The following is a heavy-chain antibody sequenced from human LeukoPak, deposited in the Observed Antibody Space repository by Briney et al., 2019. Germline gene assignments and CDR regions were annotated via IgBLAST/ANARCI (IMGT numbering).Heavy chain of an antibody. V-gene: IGHV1-69*13. D-gene: IGHD3-10*01. CDR2: IIPIFGTA. J-gene: IGHJ4*02. Sequence: SVKVSCKSSEGTFSSYAINWVRQVPGQGLEWMGGIIPIFGTANYAQKFQGRVTITADESTSTAYMELSSLRSEDTAVYYCARDYGSGSYLAYWGQGTLVTVSS. CDR1: EGTFSSYA. CDR3: ARDYGSGSYLAY.